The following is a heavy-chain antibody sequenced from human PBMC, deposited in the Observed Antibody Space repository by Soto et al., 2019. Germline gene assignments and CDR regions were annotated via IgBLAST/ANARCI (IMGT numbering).Heavy chain of an antibody. CDR1: GFAFDSPYSHG. CDR3: VSWVSAHFDY. CDR2: ISSNGANT. J-gene: IGHJ4*01. D-gene: IGHD2-8*01. Sequence: GGSLRLSCAASGFAFDSPYSHGMSWVRQSPGKGPEWVSTISSNGANTHYAESVKGRFTISKDASRNTVHLHMNSLRAEDTATYFCVSWVSAHFDYWGHGTPVTVSS. V-gene: IGHV3-23*01.